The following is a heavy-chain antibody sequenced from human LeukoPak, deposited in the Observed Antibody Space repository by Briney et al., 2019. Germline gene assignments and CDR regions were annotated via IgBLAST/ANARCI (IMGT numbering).Heavy chain of an antibody. CDR1: GYTFTGYY. CDR3: AREGIAAAGTRNWFDP. Sequence: SVKVSCKASGYTFTGYYMHWVRQAPGQGLEWMGWINPNSGGTNYAQKFQGRVTMTRDTSISTAYMELSRLRSDDTAVYYCAREGIAAAGTRNWFDPWGQGTLVTVSS. J-gene: IGHJ5*02. V-gene: IGHV1-2*02. D-gene: IGHD6-13*01. CDR2: INPNSGGT.